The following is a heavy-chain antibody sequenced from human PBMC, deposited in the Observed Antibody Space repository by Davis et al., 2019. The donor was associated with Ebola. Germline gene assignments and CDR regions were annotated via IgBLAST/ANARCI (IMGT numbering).Heavy chain of an antibody. Sequence: AASVKVSCKASGYTFTSYYMHWVRQAPGQGLEWMGIINPSGGSTSFAQKFQGRVTMTRDTSTSTVYMELSSLRSEDTAVYYCARDLAIAAAGGWFDPWGQGTLVTVSS. CDR3: ARDLAIAAAGGWFDP. V-gene: IGHV1-46*01. CDR1: GYTFTSYY. CDR2: INPSGGST. J-gene: IGHJ5*02. D-gene: IGHD6-13*01.